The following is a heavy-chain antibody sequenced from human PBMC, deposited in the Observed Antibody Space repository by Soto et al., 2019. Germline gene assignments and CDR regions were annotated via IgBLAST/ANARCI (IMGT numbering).Heavy chain of an antibody. J-gene: IGHJ4*02. Sequence: QVQLVQSGAEVKKPGASVKVSCKASGYTFTSYGIIWVRQAPGQGLEWMGWISAYNGNTNYAQKLQGRVTMTTDTATSTAYMELRSLRSDDTAVYYCARGPRITIFGVVHSPDFDYWGQGTLVTVSS. CDR1: GYTFTSYG. CDR2: ISAYNGNT. CDR3: ARGPRITIFGVVHSPDFDY. D-gene: IGHD3-3*01. V-gene: IGHV1-18*01.